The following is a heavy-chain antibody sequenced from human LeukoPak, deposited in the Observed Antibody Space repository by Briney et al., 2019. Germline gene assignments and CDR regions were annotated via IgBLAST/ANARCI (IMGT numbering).Heavy chain of an antibody. J-gene: IGHJ4*02. D-gene: IGHD5-18*01. V-gene: IGHV3-11*04. Sequence: PGESLRLSCAASGFTVSTNYMSWVRQAPGKGLEWVSYISSSGNTIDYADSVKGRFTISRDNAKNSLYLQMVSLRAEDTAVYYCARLRGYSYGYGDYWGQGTLVTVSS. CDR2: ISSSGNTI. CDR1: GFTVSTNY. CDR3: ARLRGYSYGYGDY.